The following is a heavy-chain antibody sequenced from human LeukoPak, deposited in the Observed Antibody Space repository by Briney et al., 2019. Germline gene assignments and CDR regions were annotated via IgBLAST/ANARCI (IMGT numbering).Heavy chain of an antibody. CDR3: ARVLKVAGTQD. CDR2: IYHSGST. D-gene: IGHD6-19*01. Sequence: SETLSLTCTVSGYSISGGYYWGWIRQPPGKGLEWIGSIYHSGSTYYNPSLKSRVTISVDTSKNQFSLKLSSVTAADTAVYYCARVLKVAGTQDWGQGNLVTVSS. CDR1: GYSISGGYY. J-gene: IGHJ4*02. V-gene: IGHV4-38-2*02.